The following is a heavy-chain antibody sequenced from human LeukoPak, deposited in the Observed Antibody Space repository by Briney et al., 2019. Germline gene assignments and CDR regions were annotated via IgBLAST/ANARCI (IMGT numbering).Heavy chain of an antibody. CDR3: ARDWSMTTLDY. CDR2: INPNSGGT. J-gene: IGHJ4*02. Sequence: ASVKVSCKASGYTFIGYYMHWVRQAPGQGLEWMGRINPNSGGTDYAQKFQGRVTMTRDSSISIAYLEFSSLRSDVTAVYYCARDWSMTTLDYWGQGTLVTVSS. V-gene: IGHV1-2*06. CDR1: GYTFIGYY. D-gene: IGHD4-17*01.